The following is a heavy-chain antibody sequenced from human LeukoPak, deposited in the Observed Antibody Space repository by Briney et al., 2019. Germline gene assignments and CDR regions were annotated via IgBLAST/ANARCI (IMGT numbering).Heavy chain of an antibody. D-gene: IGHD3-16*02. J-gene: IGHJ5*02. V-gene: IGHV5-51*01. CDR1: GYRFTSYW. Sequence: GESLQISCKGSGYRFTSYWIGWVRPRPGKGLGWMGIIYPGDSDTRYSPSFQGQVTISADKSISTAYLQWSSLKASDTAMYYCARHIGSLGELSSYPWGQGTLVTVSS. CDR3: ARHIGSLGELSSYP. CDR2: IYPGDSDT.